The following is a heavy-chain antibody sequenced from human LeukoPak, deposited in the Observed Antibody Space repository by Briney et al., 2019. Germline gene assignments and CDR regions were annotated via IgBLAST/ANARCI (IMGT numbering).Heavy chain of an antibody. J-gene: IGHJ4*02. CDR3: AKPPVYGGYEDY. CDR1: GFTFSSYA. CDR2: ISGSGGST. V-gene: IGHV3-23*01. D-gene: IGHD5-12*01. Sequence: GGSLRLSCAASGFTFSSYAMSWVRQAPGKGLEWVSAISGSGGSTYYADSVKGRFTISRDNSKNTLYPQMNSLRAEDTAVYYCAKPPVYGGYEDYWGQGTLVTVSS.